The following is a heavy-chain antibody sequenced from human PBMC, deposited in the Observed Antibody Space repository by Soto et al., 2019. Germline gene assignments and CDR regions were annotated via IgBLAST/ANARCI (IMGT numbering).Heavy chain of an antibody. V-gene: IGHV4-39*01. CDR3: ARHLYYYDGSGYYYPVSFFVLPLAADYGMDV. Sequence: PSETLSLTCTVSGGSISSSSYYWGWIRQPPGKGLEWIGSIYYSGSTYYNPSLESRVTISVDTSKNQFSLKLSSVTAADTAVYYCARHLYYYDGSGYYYPVSFFVLPLAADYGMDVWGQGTTVTVSS. CDR1: GGSISSSSYY. D-gene: IGHD3-22*01. CDR2: IYYSGST. J-gene: IGHJ6*02.